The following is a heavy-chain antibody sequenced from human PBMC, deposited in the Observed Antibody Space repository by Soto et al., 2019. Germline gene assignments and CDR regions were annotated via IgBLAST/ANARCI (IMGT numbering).Heavy chain of an antibody. D-gene: IGHD3-3*01. CDR2: IYPDDSDT. CDR3: VRVDRGKQRFLEWYVFDY. V-gene: IGHV5-51*01. CDR1: GYIFTSYW. Sequence: GESLKISCKGSGYIFTSYWMGWVRQMPGKGLEWMGIIYPDDSDTRGSPSFQGHVTVSADKSTNTVYLQWSSLRASDTAMYYCVRVDRGKQRFLEWYVFDYWGQGTLVTVSS. J-gene: IGHJ4*02.